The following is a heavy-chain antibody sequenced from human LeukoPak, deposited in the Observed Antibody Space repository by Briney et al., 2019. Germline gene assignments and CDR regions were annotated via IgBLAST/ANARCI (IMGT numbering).Heavy chain of an antibody. CDR1: GFTFSSYA. Sequence: PGGSLRLSCAASGFTFSSYAMNWVRQAPGKGLEWVSSISSTSSYIYYAGSVKGRFTISRDNSQNTVFLQINRLRAEDTALYYCARALSGHSTFYDNWGQGTLVTVSS. V-gene: IGHV3-21*04. CDR2: ISSTSSYI. CDR3: ARALSGHSTFYDN. J-gene: IGHJ4*02. D-gene: IGHD2-21*01.